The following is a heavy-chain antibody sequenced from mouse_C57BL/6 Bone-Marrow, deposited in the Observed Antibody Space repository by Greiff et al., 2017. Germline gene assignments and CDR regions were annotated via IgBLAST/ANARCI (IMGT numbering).Heavy chain of an antibody. J-gene: IGHJ2*01. Sequence: QVQLQQPGAELVRPGTSVKLSCKASGYTFTSYWMHWVKQRPGQGLEWIGVIDPSDSYTNYNQKFKGKATLTVDTSSSTAYMQLSSLTSEDSAGYYCARTYYGSSHFDYWGKGTTRTVSS. D-gene: IGHD1-1*01. CDR3: ARTYYGSSHFDY. CDR1: GYTFTSYW. CDR2: IDPSDSYT. V-gene: IGHV1-59*01.